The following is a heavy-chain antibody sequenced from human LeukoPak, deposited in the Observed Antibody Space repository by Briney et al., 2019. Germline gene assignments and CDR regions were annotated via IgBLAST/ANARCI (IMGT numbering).Heavy chain of an antibody. Sequence: SVKLSCNSSGGTFSSYAISWVRHAPAQGLEWMGGIIPIFGTANYAHKSQGRVTITADESTSTAYMELSSLRSEDTAVYYCESTSRIYYYGPEPTPYYYYYMDVWGKGPTVPLSS. D-gene: IGHD3-10*01. CDR3: ESTSRIYYYGPEPTPYYYYYMDV. CDR2: IIPIFGTA. CDR1: GGTFSSYA. V-gene: IGHV1-69*13. J-gene: IGHJ6*03.